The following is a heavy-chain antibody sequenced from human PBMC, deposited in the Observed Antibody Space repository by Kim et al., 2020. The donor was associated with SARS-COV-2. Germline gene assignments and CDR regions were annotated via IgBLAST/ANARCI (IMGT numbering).Heavy chain of an antibody. CDR2: IYYSGST. D-gene: IGHD6-13*01. J-gene: IGHJ4*02. Sequence: SETLSLTCTVSGGSISSGGYYWSWIRQHPGKGLEWIGYIYYSGSTYYNPSLKSRVTISVDTSKNQFSLKLSSVTAADMAVYYCARVRRIRYSSPERLIFDYWGQGTLVTVSS. V-gene: IGHV4-31*03. CDR1: GGSISSGGYY. CDR3: ARVRRIRYSSPERLIFDY.